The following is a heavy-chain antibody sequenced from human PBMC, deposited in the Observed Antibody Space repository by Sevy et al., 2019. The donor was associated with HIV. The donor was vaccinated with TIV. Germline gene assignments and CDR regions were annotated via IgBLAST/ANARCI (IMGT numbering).Heavy chain of an antibody. CDR3: ARDDEYSSSSPLVGYYYYGMDV. V-gene: IGHV3-30*04. D-gene: IGHD6-6*01. CDR2: ISYDGSNK. CDR1: GFTFSSYA. Sequence: GGSLRLSCAASGFTFSSYAMHWVRQAPGKGLEWGAVISYDGSNKYYADSVKGRFTISRDNSKNTLYLQMNSLRAEDTAVYYCARDDEYSSSSPLVGYYYYGMDVWGQGTTVTVSS. J-gene: IGHJ6*02.